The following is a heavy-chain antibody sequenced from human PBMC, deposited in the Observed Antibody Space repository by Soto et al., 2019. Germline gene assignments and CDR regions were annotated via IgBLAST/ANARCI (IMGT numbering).Heavy chain of an antibody. CDR2: INPKTGGT. Sequence: ASVKVSCKASGDTFTDYHMHWVRQAPGQGFEWMGWINPKTGGTSYARKFQGRVTMTGDTSISTVYMEVSRLTTDDTAVYYCARSLGRHPSETPRGHSFGAGSLFPFDHWGQGTLVTVSS. CDR3: ARSLGRHPSETPRGHSFGAGSLFPFDH. CDR1: GDTFTDYH. V-gene: IGHV1-2*02. D-gene: IGHD2-15*01. J-gene: IGHJ4*02.